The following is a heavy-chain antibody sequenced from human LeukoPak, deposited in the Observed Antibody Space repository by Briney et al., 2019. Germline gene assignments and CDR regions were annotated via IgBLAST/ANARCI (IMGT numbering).Heavy chain of an antibody. J-gene: IGHJ4*02. CDR1: GGPNSSYY. CDR2: IYYSGSP. Sequence: PSETLSLTCSVSGGPNSSYYWIWIRQSPGKGLEWIGFIYYSGSPNYNPSLKGRVSISVDTSKNQFFLKLTSVTAADTAVYFCARGRGPWGYWGQGTLVTVSS. D-gene: IGHD3-16*01. V-gene: IGHV4-59*08. CDR3: ARGRGPWGY.